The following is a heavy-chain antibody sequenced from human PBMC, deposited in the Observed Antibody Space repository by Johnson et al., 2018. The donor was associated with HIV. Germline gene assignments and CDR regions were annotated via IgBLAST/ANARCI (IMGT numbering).Heavy chain of an antibody. D-gene: IGHD6-13*01. Sequence: MLLVESGGGLVKPGGSLRLSCAASGFTFSNAWMSWVRQAPGKGLEWVGRIKSKTDGGTSDYVAPVKGRFTISRDDSKNTLYLQMNSLKTEDTAVYYCTGSSSDAFDIWGQGTMVTVSS. V-gene: IGHV3-15*01. J-gene: IGHJ3*02. CDR3: TGSSSDAFDI. CDR1: GFTFSNAW. CDR2: IKSKTDGGTS.